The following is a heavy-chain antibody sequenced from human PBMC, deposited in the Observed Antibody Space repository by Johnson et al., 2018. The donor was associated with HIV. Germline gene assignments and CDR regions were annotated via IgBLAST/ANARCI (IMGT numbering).Heavy chain of an antibody. CDR2: MSYDGSNK. V-gene: IGHV3-30*04. J-gene: IGHJ3*02. Sequence: QVQLVESGGGVVQPGRSLRLSCAASGFTFSSYAMHWVRQAPGKGLEWVAVMSYDGSNKYYSDSVKGRFTISRDNSKNTLFLQMNSLRPEDTALYSCAKPPREVTVVDAFDIWGQGQWSPSLQ. D-gene: IGHD4-23*01. CDR3: AKPPREVTVVDAFDI. CDR1: GFTFSSYA.